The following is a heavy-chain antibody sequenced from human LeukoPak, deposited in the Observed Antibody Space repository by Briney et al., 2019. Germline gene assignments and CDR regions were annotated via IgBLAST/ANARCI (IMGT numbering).Heavy chain of an antibody. V-gene: IGHV3-48*01. CDR2: ISSSSSTI. CDR3: ASRVVALEY. CDR1: GFTFSDYS. J-gene: IGHJ4*02. D-gene: IGHD2-15*01. Sequence: GGSLRLSCAASGFTFSDYSMNWVRQAPGKGLEWVSYISSSSSTIFYAASEKGRFTISRDNAKNSLYLQMDSLRAEDTAVYYCASRVVALEYWGQGTLVTVSS.